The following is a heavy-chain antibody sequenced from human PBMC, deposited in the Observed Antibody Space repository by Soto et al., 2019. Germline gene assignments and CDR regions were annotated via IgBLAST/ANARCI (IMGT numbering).Heavy chain of an antibody. D-gene: IGHD2-2*01. J-gene: IGHJ6*02. Sequence: ASVKVSCKASGYTFTSYGISWVRQAPVQGLEGMGWISAYNGNAHHAQNVQGRVTMTTDTSTSTAYLELRSTRCAATAAYYFGRGGQECSSSGFSFIYDGRDVWGQGTTVTVSS. V-gene: IGHV1-18*01. CDR1: GYTFTSYG. CDR3: GRGGQECSSSGFSFIYDGRDV. CDR2: ISAYNGNA.